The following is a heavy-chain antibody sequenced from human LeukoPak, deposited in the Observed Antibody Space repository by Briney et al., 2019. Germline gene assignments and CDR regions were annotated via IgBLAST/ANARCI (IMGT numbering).Heavy chain of an antibody. V-gene: IGHV5-51*01. Sequence: GESLKISCKGSGYSFTSYWIGWVRQMPGKGLEWVGIIYPGDSDTRYSPSFQGQVTISADKSISTAYLQWSSLKASDTAMYYCARQRGHRSGWYMGNYYYGMDVWGQGTTVTVSS. J-gene: IGHJ6*02. CDR1: GYSFTSYW. CDR2: IYPGDSDT. D-gene: IGHD6-19*01. CDR3: ARQRGHRSGWYMGNYYYGMDV.